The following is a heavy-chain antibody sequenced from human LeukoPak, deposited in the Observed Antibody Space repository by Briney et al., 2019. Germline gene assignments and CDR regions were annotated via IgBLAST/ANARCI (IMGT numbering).Heavy chain of an antibody. CDR3: ARWGVDTPPLYYFDY. CDR1: GYTFTSYG. V-gene: IGHV1-2*02. D-gene: IGHD3-16*01. Sequence: GASVKVSCKASGYTFTSYGISWVRQAPGQGLEWMGWINPNSGGTNYAQKFQGRVTMTRDTSISTAYMELSRLRSDDTAVYYCARWGVDTPPLYYFDYWGQGTLVTVSS. J-gene: IGHJ4*02. CDR2: INPNSGGT.